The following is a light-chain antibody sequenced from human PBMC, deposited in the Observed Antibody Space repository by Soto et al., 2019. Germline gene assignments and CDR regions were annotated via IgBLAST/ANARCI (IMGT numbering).Light chain of an antibody. Sequence: QSALTQPASVSGSPGQSITISCTGTSSDVGGYNYVSWYQQHPGKAPKLMIYEVSNRPSGVSNRFSGSKSGNTASLTISGLQAEDEADYYCSSYTSNSTPYVFETGTKLTVL. V-gene: IGLV2-14*01. CDR3: SSYTSNSTPYV. CDR1: SSDVGGYNY. J-gene: IGLJ1*01. CDR2: EVS.